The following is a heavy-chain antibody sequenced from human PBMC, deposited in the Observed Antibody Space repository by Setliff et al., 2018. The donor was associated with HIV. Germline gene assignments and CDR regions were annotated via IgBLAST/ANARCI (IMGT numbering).Heavy chain of an antibody. Sequence: PSETLSLTCIVSGASISSDTWSWIRQPPGKGLQWIGFIYNSVTTNYNPSLKSRVTISLDTSKNQFSLKLSSVTATDTAMYYCASANWNYLGYWFDPWGQGTLVTVSS. CDR1: GASISSDT. CDR3: ASANWNYLGYWFDP. J-gene: IGHJ5*02. CDR2: IYNSVTT. V-gene: IGHV4-59*08. D-gene: IGHD1-7*01.